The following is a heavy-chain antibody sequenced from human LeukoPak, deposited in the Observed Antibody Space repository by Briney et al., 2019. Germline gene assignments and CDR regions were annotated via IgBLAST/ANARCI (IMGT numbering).Heavy chain of an antibody. CDR3: AKQDTGVGATGYYYYYMDV. V-gene: IGHV3-30*18. J-gene: IGHJ6*03. D-gene: IGHD1-26*01. CDR2: ISYDGSNK. Sequence: SLXLSXXASGFSXNYMNWVRQAPGKGLEWVAVISYDGSNKYYADSVKGRFTISRDNSKNTLYLQMNSLRAEDTAVYYCAKQDTGVGATGYYYYYMDVWGKGTTVTVSS. CDR1: GFSXNY.